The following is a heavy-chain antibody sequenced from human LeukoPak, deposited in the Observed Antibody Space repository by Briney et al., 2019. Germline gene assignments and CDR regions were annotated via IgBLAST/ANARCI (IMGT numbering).Heavy chain of an antibody. CDR1: GYTFTTYA. J-gene: IGHJ5*02. CDR2: INTNTGNP. Sequence: ASVTVSCTASGYTFTTYAMNWVRQAPGQGLEWMGWINTNTGNPTYAQGFTGRFVFSLDTSVSTAYLQISSLKAEDTAVYYCAKEDYGSGSQNWFDPWGQGTLVTVSS. V-gene: IGHV7-4-1*02. D-gene: IGHD3-10*01. CDR3: AKEDYGSGSQNWFDP.